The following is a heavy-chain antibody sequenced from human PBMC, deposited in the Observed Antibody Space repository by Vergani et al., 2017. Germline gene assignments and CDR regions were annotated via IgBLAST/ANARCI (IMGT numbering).Heavy chain of an antibody. CDR2: INSDGSTT. V-gene: IGHV3-74*03. CDR1: GFTFSRYW. CDR3: ARDRRKRLMTRAVAGTVDY. J-gene: IGHJ4*02. D-gene: IGHD6-19*01. Sequence: EVQLVESGGGLVQPGGSLRLSCAASGFTFSRYWMHWVRQAPGKELVWVSRINSDGSTTTYADSVKGRFTISRDNAKNTLYLQMNSLRAEDTAVYYCARDRRKRLMTRAVAGTVDYWGQGTLVTVSS.